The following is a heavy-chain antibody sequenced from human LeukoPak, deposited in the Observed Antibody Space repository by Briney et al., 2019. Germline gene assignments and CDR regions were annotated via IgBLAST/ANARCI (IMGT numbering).Heavy chain of an antibody. CDR1: GFTFSHYL. Sequence: GGSLGLSCAASGFTFSHYLMHWVRQAPGKGLVWVSRINSDESNTNSYADSVKGRFIISRDNAKNTLYLQMNSLRAEDTAVYFCGRGDNGIDIWGQGTTVILSS. J-gene: IGHJ3*02. V-gene: IGHV3-74*01. D-gene: IGHD2-8*01. CDR2: INSDESNT. CDR3: GRGDNGIDI.